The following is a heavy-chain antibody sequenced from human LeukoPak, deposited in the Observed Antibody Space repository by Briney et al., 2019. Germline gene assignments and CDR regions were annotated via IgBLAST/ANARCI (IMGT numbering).Heavy chain of an antibody. D-gene: IGHD5-12*01. J-gene: IGHJ4*02. CDR1: GEYNSSYY. CDR2: IYYSGST. CDR3: ARLSRRYSGYDPYRADY. Sequence: SETLSLTCTVSGEYNSSYYWSWIRQPPGKGLEWIGYIYYSGSTNYNPSLKSRVTISVDTSKNQFSLKLSPVTAADTAVYYCARLSRRYSGYDPYRADYWGQGTLVTVSS. V-gene: IGHV4-59*08.